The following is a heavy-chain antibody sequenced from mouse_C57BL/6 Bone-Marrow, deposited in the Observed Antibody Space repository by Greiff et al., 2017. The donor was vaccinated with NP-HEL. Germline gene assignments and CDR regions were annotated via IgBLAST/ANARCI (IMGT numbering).Heavy chain of an antibody. CDR2: ISNGGGST. J-gene: IGHJ3*01. CDR1: GFTFSDYY. Sequence: EVQRVESGGGLVQPGGSLKLSCAASGFTFSDYYMYWVRQTPEKRLEWVAYISNGGGSTYYPDTVKGRFTISRDNAKNTLYLQMSRLKSEDTAMYYCARQLRLRTWFAYWGQGTLVTVSA. CDR3: ARQLRLRTWFAY. D-gene: IGHD3-2*02. V-gene: IGHV5-12*01.